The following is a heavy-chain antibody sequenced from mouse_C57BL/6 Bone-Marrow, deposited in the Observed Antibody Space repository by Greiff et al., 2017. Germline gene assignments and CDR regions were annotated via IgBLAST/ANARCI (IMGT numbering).Heavy chain of an antibody. CDR2: INPGSGGT. D-gene: IGHD2-3*01. CDR3: ARLRWLDAMDY. CDR1: GYAFTNYL. Sequence: VKLMESGAELVRPGTSVKVSCKASGYAFTNYLLEWVKQRPGQGLEWIGVINPGSGGTNYNEKFKGKATLTADKSSSTAYMQLSSLTSEDSAVYFCARLRWLDAMDYWGQGTSVTVSS. V-gene: IGHV1-54*01. J-gene: IGHJ4*01.